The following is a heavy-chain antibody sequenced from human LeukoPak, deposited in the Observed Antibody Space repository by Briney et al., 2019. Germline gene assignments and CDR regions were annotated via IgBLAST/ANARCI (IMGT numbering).Heavy chain of an antibody. CDR3: ARATVTTFNWFDP. D-gene: IGHD4-17*01. CDR2: IIPIVGTA. J-gene: IGHJ5*02. CDR1: GGTVSSYA. Sequence: GGSVKVSCKASGGTVSSYAISWVRQAPGQGLEWMGGIIPIVGTAKYAQKFQGRVTITADESTSTAYMELRSPRSEDTAVYYCARATVTTFNWFDPWGQGTVVTVSS. V-gene: IGHV1-69*01.